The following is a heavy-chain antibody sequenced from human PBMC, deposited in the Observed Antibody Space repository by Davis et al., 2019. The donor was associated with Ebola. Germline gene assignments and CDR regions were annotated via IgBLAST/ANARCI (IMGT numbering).Heavy chain of an antibody. CDR2: ISAYNGNT. CDR1: GGTFSSYT. Sequence: ASVKVSCKASGGTFSSYTISWVRQAPGQGLEWMGWISAYNGNTNYAQNLQGRVTMTTDTSTSTAYMELRSLRSDDTAVYYCARVSLIVDVMIDYWGQGTLVTVSS. J-gene: IGHJ4*02. CDR3: ARVSLIVDVMIDY. V-gene: IGHV1-18*01. D-gene: IGHD3-22*01.